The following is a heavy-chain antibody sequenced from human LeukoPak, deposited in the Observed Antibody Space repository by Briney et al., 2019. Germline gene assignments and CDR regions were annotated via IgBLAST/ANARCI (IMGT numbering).Heavy chain of an antibody. J-gene: IGHJ5*02. Sequence: GGSLRLSCAASGFTFNTYWMTWVRQAPGKGLEWVANIKQDGSEQYYVDSVKGRFTISRDNAKNSLYLQMNSLRAEDTAVYYCARGGVGITALFWFDPWGQGTLVTVSS. D-gene: IGHD6-6*01. V-gene: IGHV3-7*05. CDR3: ARGGVGITALFWFDP. CDR2: IKQDGSEQ. CDR1: GFTFNTYW.